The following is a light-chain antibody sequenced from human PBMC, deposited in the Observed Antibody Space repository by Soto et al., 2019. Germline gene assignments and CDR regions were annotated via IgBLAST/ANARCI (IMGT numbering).Light chain of an antibody. CDR2: DAS. V-gene: IGKV3-11*01. CDR3: QQRSNWPPV. CDR1: QSVSSY. Sequence: EIVLTQSPATLSLSPGERATLSCRASQSVSSYLAWYQQKPGQAPRLLIYDASNRATGIPARFSGSGSGTDFTRTISSLEPEDFAVYYCQQRSNWPPVFGQRTKLEIK. J-gene: IGKJ2*01.